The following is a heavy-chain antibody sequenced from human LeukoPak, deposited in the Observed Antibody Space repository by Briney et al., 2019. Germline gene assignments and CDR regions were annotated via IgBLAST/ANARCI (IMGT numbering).Heavy chain of an antibody. V-gene: IGHV3-33*01. CDR3: ASGDYYDSSGYHGH. J-gene: IGHJ4*02. Sequence: PGRSLRLSCAASGFTFSSYGMHWVRQAPGKGLEWVAVIWYDGSNKYYADSVKGRFTISGDNSKNTLYLQMNSLRAEDTAVYYCASGDYYDSSGYHGHWGQGTLVTVSS. D-gene: IGHD3-22*01. CDR2: IWYDGSNK. CDR1: GFTFSSYG.